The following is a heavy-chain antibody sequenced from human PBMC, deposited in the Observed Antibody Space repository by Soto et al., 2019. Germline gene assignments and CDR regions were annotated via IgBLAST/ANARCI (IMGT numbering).Heavy chain of an antibody. CDR3: AKQKTRYYYDSSGYYYYFDY. Sequence: EVQLLESGGGLVQPGGSLRLSCAASGFTFSSYAMSWVRQAPGKGLEWVSAISGSGGSTYYADSVKGRFTISRDNSKNTLYLQMNSLRAEDTAVYYCAKQKTRYYYDSSGYYYYFDYWGQGTLVTVSS. J-gene: IGHJ4*02. CDR2: ISGSGGST. V-gene: IGHV3-23*01. CDR1: GFTFSSYA. D-gene: IGHD3-22*01.